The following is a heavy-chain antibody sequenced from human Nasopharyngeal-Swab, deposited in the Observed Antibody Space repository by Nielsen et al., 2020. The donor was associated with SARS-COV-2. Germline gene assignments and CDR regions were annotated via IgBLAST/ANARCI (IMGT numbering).Heavy chain of an antibody. CDR1: GFTFSSYA. D-gene: IGHD4-23*01. CDR3: ASAYGGSYWYFDL. CDR2: ISYDGSNK. V-gene: IGHV3-30-3*01. Sequence: GESLKISCAASGFTFSSYAMHWVRQAPGKGLEWVAVISYDGSNKYSADSVKGRFTISSDNSKNTLYLQMNSLRAEDTAVYYCASAYGGSYWYFDLWGRGTLVTVSS. J-gene: IGHJ2*01.